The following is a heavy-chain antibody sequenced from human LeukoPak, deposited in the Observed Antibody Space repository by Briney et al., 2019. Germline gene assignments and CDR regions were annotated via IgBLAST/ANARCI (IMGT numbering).Heavy chain of an antibody. Sequence: GGSLRLSCAASGFTFSSYAMSWVRQAPGKGLEWVSAISGSGGSTYYADSVKGRFTISRDNSKNTLYLQMNSLRAEDTAVYYCARHSSSSWYLDGMDVWGQGTTVTVSS. CDR1: GFTFSSYA. V-gene: IGHV3-23*01. CDR2: ISGSGGST. J-gene: IGHJ6*02. CDR3: ARHSSSSWYLDGMDV. D-gene: IGHD6-13*01.